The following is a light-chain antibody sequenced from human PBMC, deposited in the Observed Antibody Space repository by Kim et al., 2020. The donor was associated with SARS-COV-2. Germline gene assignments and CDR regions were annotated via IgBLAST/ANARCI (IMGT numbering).Light chain of an antibody. CDR1: QSISSY. V-gene: IGKV1-39*01. J-gene: IGKJ1*01. CDR3: HQSSSLPRT. CDR2: AAS. Sequence: SASVGDRVTITCRASQSISSYLNWYQQKPGKAPKLLIYAASSLQSGVPSRFSGSGSGTDFTLTINSLEAEDAATYYCHQSSSLPRTFGQGTKLEI.